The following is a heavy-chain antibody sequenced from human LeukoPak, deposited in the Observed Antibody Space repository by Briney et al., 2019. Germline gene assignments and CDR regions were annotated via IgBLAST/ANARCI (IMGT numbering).Heavy chain of an antibody. CDR2: ISWNSGSI. D-gene: IGHD2-15*01. CDR3: VKGSYCSGGSCYSIAYFDY. V-gene: IGHV3-9*01. Sequence: PGRSLRLSCAASGFTFDDYAMHWVRQAPGKGLEWVSGISWNSGSIGYADSVKGRFTISRDNAKNSLYLQMNSLRAEDTALYYCVKGSYCSGGSCYSIAYFDYWGQGTLVTVSS. CDR1: GFTFDDYA. J-gene: IGHJ4*02.